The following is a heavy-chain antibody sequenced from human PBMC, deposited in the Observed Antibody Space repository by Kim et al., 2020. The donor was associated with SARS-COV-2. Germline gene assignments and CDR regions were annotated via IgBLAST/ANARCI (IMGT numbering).Heavy chain of an antibody. CDR1: GFIFGDYA. J-gene: IGHJ4*02. CDR3: TRVVGY. CDR2: IRSESKGATT. V-gene: IGHV3-49*04. Sequence: GGSLRLSCTASGFIFGDYAMSWVRQAPGKGLEFVAFIRSESKGATTEYAVSVKGRFTISRDDSKSIAYLQMNSLKTEDTAVYFCTRVVGYWGQGTLVTVSS.